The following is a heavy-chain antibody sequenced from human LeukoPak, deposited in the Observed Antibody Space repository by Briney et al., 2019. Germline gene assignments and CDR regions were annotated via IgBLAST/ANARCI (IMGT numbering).Heavy chain of an antibody. CDR2: ISAYNGNT. Sequence: ASVTVSCKASGYTFTSYGISWVRQAPGQGLEWMGWISAYNGNTNYAQKLQGRVTMTTDTSTSTAYMELRSLRSDDTAVYYCARAASRFGELFRYYYYYYYMDVWGKGTTVTVSS. CDR1: GYTFTSYG. D-gene: IGHD3-10*01. J-gene: IGHJ6*03. CDR3: ARAASRFGELFRYYYYYYYMDV. V-gene: IGHV1-18*01.